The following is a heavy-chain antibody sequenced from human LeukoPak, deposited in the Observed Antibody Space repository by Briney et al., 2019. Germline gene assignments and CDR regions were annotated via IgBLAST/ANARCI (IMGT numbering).Heavy chain of an antibody. CDR3: ARKHPYLMVRGVIYPHYFDY. J-gene: IGHJ4*02. Sequence: PRASVKVSCKASGYTFTGYYMHWVRQAPGQGLEWMGWINPNSGGTNYAQKFQGRVTMTRDTSISTAYMELSRLRSDDTAVYYCARKHPYLMVRGVIYPHYFDYWGQGTLVTVSS. CDR2: INPNSGGT. D-gene: IGHD3-10*01. CDR1: GYTFTGYY. V-gene: IGHV1-2*02.